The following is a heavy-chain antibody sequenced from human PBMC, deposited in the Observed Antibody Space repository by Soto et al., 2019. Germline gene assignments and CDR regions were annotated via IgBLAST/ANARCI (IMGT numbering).Heavy chain of an antibody. D-gene: IGHD3-10*01. CDR1: GITFSSAW. J-gene: IGHJ6*02. CDR3: ARDAGARFGLDV. V-gene: IGHV3-74*01. Sequence: EVQLVESGGGLVQPGGSLRLSCAASGITFSSAWMHWVRQAPGKGLVWVSRINSDGSIISYADSVKGRFTISRDNATNTLYLQMSSLRADDTAVYYCARDAGARFGLDVWGQGTTVTVSS. CDR2: INSDGSII.